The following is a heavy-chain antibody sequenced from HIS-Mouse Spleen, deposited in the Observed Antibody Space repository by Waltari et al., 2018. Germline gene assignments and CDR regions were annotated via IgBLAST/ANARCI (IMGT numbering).Heavy chain of an antibody. V-gene: IGHV2-70*15. J-gene: IGHJ4*02. Sequence: QVTLRESGPALVKPTQTLTLTCTFSGFSLSTSGMCVSWIRQPPGKALEWLARIDWDDDKYYSTALKTRLTNSKDTSKNQVVLTMTNMDPVDTATYYCARIQAGKLELPFDYWGQGTLVTVSS. CDR1: GFSLSTSGMC. D-gene: IGHD1-7*01. CDR3: ARIQAGKLELPFDY. CDR2: IDWDDDK.